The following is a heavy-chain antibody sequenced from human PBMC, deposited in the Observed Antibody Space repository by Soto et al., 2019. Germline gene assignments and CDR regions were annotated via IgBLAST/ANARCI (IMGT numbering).Heavy chain of an antibody. J-gene: IGHJ4*02. D-gene: IGHD5-18*01. CDR2: ITPIYPTT. CDR1: GGTFYTYT. Sequence: QVQLVQSGAEVRKPGSSVQVSCKASGGTFYTYTFSWVRQAPGQGLEWMGSITPIYPTTNYAEKFQGRLTVTADGSTNTAYMELNSQTSEYTAVYYCARIPRYSFPTSDDLDSWGQGTLVTVSS. V-gene: IGHV1-69*15. CDR3: ARIPRYSFPTSDDLDS.